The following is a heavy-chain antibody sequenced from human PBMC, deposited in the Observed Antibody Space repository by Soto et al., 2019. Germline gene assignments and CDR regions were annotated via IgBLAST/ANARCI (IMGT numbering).Heavy chain of an antibody. CDR3: ARGIQYRYGMDV. J-gene: IGHJ6*02. V-gene: IGHV3-74*01. D-gene: IGHD4-4*01. Sequence: EVQLVESGGTLVQPEGSLRLSCAAAGFTFTNYWMHWVRQAPGKGLVWVSRINGDGSNAFYADSVKGRFTISRDNAKNTVYLPMNSLRAEDTAIYYCARGIQYRYGMDVWGQGTTVTVSS. CDR2: INGDGSNA. CDR1: GFTFTNYW.